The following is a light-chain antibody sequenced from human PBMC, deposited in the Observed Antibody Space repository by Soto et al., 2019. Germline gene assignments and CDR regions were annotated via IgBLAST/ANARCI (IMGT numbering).Light chain of an antibody. CDR3: QQYNNDLLT. Sequence: DIQMTQFPSTLSASVGDRVTITCRASQSISSWLAWYQQKPGKAPTVLIYKASILESGVPSRFSGSGSGTEFTLTISSLQPDDFATYYCQQYNNDLLTVGQGTRLEIK. CDR2: KAS. V-gene: IGKV1-5*03. CDR1: QSISSW. J-gene: IGKJ5*01.